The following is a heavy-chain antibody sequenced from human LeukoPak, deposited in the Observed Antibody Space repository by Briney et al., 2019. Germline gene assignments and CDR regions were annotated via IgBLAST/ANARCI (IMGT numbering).Heavy chain of an antibody. CDR3: ARSSGSYYPPYS. J-gene: IGHJ4*02. D-gene: IGHD1-26*01. Sequence: ASVKVSCKASGGTFSSYAISWVRQAPGQGLEWMGWINPNSGGTNYAQKFQGRVTMTRDTSISTAYMELSRLRSDDTAVYYCARSSGSYYPPYSWGQGTLVTVSS. CDR2: INPNSGGT. CDR1: GGTFSSYA. V-gene: IGHV1-2*02.